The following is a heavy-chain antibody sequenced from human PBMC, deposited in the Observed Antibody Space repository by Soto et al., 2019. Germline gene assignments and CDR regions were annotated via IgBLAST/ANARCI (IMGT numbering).Heavy chain of an antibody. CDR3: ASGGCRGGSCDFDY. J-gene: IGHJ4*02. Sequence: EVQLLESGGGLVQAGGSLRLSCAASGFTLSLYAMTWVRQAPGKGLEWVSTVTHNAAASYYADSVKGRFTISRDNSNNTLFLQMNSLSAEDTALYYCASGGCRGGSCDFDYWGQGTLVTVSS. CDR1: GFTLSLYA. V-gene: IGHV3-23*01. CDR2: VTHNAAAS. D-gene: IGHD2-15*01.